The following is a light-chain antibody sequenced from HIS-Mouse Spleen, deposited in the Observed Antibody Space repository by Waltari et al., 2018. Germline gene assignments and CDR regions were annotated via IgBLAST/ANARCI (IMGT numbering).Light chain of an antibody. J-gene: IGLJ1*01. CDR1: SANIGAADV. CDR2: GNS. CDR3: QSYDSSLSGYV. V-gene: IGLV1-40*01. Sequence: HSVLTHPPSVSGARGPRVTIPSPGSSANIGAADVVQWYQQFPGTAPKLRIYGNSNRPSGVPDRFSGSKSGTSASLAITGLQAEDEADYYCQSYDSSLSGYVFGTGTKVTVL.